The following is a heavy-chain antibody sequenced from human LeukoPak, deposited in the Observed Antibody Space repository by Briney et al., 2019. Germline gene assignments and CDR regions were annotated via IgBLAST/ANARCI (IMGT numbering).Heavy chain of an antibody. J-gene: IGHJ6*02. CDR2: ISAYNGNT. D-gene: IGHD6-19*01. V-gene: IGHV1-18*01. Sequence: ASVKVSCKASGYTFTIYGISWVRQAPGQGLEWMGWISAYNGNTNYAQKLQGRVTMTTDTSTSTAYMELRSLRSDDTAVYYCAADLVAGTSYYYYYGMDVWGQGTTVTVSS. CDR1: GYTFTIYG. CDR3: AADLVAGTSYYYYYGMDV.